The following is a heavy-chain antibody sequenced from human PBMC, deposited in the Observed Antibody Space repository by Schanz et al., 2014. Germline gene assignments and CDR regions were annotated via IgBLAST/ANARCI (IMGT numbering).Heavy chain of an antibody. CDR2: IWSDGSGK. D-gene: IGHD3-10*01. V-gene: IGHV3-33*01. CDR3: ARDGNYYGSRNYYKTPYYFDY. Sequence: QAQLMESGGGVVQPGTSLILSCSVSGFSLNTYGIHWFRQPAGKGLEWVAVIWSDGSGKYYADSVKGRFTISRDSPKNTLYLQMNSLRAEDTAIYYCARDGNYYGSRNYYKTPYYFDYWGQGTLVTVSS. CDR1: GFSLNTYG. J-gene: IGHJ4*02.